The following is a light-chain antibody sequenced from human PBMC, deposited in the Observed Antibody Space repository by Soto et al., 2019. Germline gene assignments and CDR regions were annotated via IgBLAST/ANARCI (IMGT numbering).Light chain of an antibody. CDR2: STT. Sequence: QAVVTQEHSLTVSPGGTVTLTCASSTGAVTSGYYPNWFQQKPGQPPRALIYSTTYKHSWTPARFSVSLLGGRSALTLSGVQPEDEADYYCLLFYGDGVVFGGGTKLTV. CDR1: TGAVTSGYY. CDR3: LLFYGDGVV. V-gene: IGLV7-43*01. J-gene: IGLJ2*01.